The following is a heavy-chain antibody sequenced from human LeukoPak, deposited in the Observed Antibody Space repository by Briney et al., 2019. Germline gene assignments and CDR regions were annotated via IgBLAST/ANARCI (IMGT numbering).Heavy chain of an antibody. CDR2: ISDSGSIK. J-gene: IGHJ4*02. D-gene: IGHD2-15*01. CDR3: ARGLQYCSGGSCTRGLGLY. CDR1: GFTFSSYE. Sequence: PGGSLRLSCAASGFTFSSYEMNWVRQAPGKGLEWVSYISDSGSIKYYADSVKGRFTISRDDAKNSLYLQMNSLRAEDTAVYFCARGLQYCSGGSCTRGLGLYWGQGILVTVSS. V-gene: IGHV3-48*03.